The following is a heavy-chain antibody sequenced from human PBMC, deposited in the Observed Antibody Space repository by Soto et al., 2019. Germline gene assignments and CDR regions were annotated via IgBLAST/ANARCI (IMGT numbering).Heavy chain of an antibody. J-gene: IGHJ4*02. D-gene: IGHD3-22*01. CDR1: GFTFTSYA. Sequence: EVQLLESGGGLVQPGGSLRLSCAASGFTFTSYAMNWVRQAPGQGLEWVSGITGSGGSAYYADSVKGRFTISRDNSKNTLYLQMNSLRAEDTAVYYCAKDSHSSGYYSEGYWGQGPLVTVSS. CDR3: AKDSHSSGYYSEGY. V-gene: IGHV3-23*01. CDR2: ITGSGGSA.